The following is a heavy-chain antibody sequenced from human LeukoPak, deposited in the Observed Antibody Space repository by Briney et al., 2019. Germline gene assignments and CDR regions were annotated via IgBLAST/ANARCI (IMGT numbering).Heavy chain of an antibody. J-gene: IGHJ4*02. Sequence: PGRSLRLSCAASGFTFSSYVMYWVRQAPGKGLEWVAVISYDGSNKYYADSVKGRFTISRDNSKNTLYLQMNSLRAEDTAIYYCTRVGYIDEGIDYWGQGTLVTVSS. V-gene: IGHV3-30*04. D-gene: IGHD5-24*01. CDR1: GFTFSSYV. CDR2: ISYDGSNK. CDR3: TRVGYIDEGIDY.